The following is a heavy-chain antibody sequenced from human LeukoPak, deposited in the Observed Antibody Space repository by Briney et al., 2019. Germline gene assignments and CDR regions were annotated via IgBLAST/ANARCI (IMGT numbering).Heavy chain of an antibody. CDR3: ATDLARRDFWSGYYPSNYYYYGMDV. J-gene: IGHJ6*02. Sequence: GASVKVPCKVSGYTLTELSMHWVRQAPGKGLEWMGGFDPEDGETIYAQKFQGRVTMTEDTSTDTAYMELSSLRSEDTAVYYCATDLARRDFWSGYYPSNYYYYGMDVWGQGTTVTVSS. CDR2: FDPEDGET. D-gene: IGHD3-3*01. CDR1: GYTLTELS. V-gene: IGHV1-24*01.